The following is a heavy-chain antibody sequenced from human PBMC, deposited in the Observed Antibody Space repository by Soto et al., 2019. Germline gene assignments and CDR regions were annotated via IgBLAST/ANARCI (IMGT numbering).Heavy chain of an antibody. CDR3: ARVTMVIRDSDHFGVDV. CDR1: GFPISSPYS. CDR2: ISHTGTT. Sequence: LSLTCLVSGFPISSPYSWGWIRQPPGKGLEWIGSISHTGTTSYSPSLTSRVSISVDTSKNQVSLKLTSVTAADTAVYFCARVTMVIRDSDHFGVDVWGHGTTVTVPS. J-gene: IGHJ6*02. D-gene: IGHD4-17*01. V-gene: IGHV4-38-2*02.